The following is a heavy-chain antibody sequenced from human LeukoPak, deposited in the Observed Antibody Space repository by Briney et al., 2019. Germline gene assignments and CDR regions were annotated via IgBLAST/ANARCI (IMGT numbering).Heavy chain of an antibody. Sequence: GESLKISCMGSGYTFTSYWIGWVRQMPGKGLEWTGIIYPGDSDTRYSPSFQGQVTISADKSISTAYLQWGSLKASDTAMYYCAKIGGSGSYSVDYWGQGTLVTVSS. CDR2: IYPGDSDT. V-gene: IGHV5-51*01. CDR3: AKIGGSGSYSVDY. J-gene: IGHJ4*02. D-gene: IGHD3-10*01. CDR1: GYTFTSYW.